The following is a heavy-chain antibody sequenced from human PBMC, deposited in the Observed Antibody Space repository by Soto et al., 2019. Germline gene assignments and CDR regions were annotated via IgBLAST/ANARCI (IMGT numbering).Heavy chain of an antibody. CDR1: GFTVSSKY. Sequence: EMQLVESGGGLVQPGGSLRLSCAASGFTVSSKYMTWVRQAPGKGLEWVSLIQSGGTTYYADSVKGRFTISRDTSENTLHLQRESLRVEDTAVYYCARDDVLCDGGRCYGIPLDVGGKGTTVTVSS. V-gene: IGHV3-66*01. CDR3: ARDDVLCDGGRCYGIPLDV. J-gene: IGHJ6*04. CDR2: IQSGGTT. D-gene: IGHD2-15*01.